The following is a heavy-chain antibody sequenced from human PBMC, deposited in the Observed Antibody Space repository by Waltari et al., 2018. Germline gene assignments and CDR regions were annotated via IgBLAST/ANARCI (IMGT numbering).Heavy chain of an antibody. D-gene: IGHD4-17*01. CDR3: ARSYGDYGGVWFDP. V-gene: IGHV4-4*02. J-gene: IGHJ5*02. CDR2: IYQSGST. CDR1: GGSFSSSNW. Sequence: QVQLQESGPGLVKPSGTPSLPCAVSGGSFSSSNWWSWVRTPPGKGLEWIGEIYQSGSTNYNPSLKSRVTISVDKSKNQFSRKLSSVTAADTAVYYCARSYGDYGGVWFDPWGQGTLVTVSS.